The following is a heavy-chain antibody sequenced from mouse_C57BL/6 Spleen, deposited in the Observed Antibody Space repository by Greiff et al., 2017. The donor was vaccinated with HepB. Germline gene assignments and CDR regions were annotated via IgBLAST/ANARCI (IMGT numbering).Heavy chain of an antibody. V-gene: IGHV5-17*01. D-gene: IGHD1-1*01. CDR2: ISSGSSTI. Sequence: DVKLVESGGGLVKPGGSLKLSCAASGFTFSDYGMHWVRQAPEKGLEWVAYISSGSSTIYYADTVKGRFTISRDNAKNTLFLQMTSLRSEDTAMYYCARVYYYGSSYWFAYWGQGTLVTVSA. J-gene: IGHJ3*01. CDR3: ARVYYYGSSYWFAY. CDR1: GFTFSDYG.